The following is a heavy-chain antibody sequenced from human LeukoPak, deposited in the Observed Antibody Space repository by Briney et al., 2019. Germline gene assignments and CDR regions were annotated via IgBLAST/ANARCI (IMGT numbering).Heavy chain of an antibody. CDR1: GFTFSSYA. CDR3: ATGSGGSYLDY. V-gene: IGHV3-64*01. Sequence: PGGSLRLSCAASGFTFSSYAMSWVRQAPGKGLENVSAISSNGGSTYYANSVKGRFTISRDNSKNTLYLQMGSLRAEDMAVYYCATGSGGSYLDYWGQGTLVTVSS. CDR2: ISSNGGST. J-gene: IGHJ4*02. D-gene: IGHD2-15*01.